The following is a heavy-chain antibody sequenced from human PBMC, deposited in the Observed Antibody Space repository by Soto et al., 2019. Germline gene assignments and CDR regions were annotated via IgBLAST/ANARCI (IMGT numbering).Heavy chain of an antibody. CDR3: ARGSYCSGGSCYSGILDY. Sequence: PSETLSLTCTVSGGSISSYYWSWIRQPAGKGLAWIGRIYTSGSTNYNPSLKSRVTMSVDTSKNQFSLKLSSVTAADTAVYYCARGSYCSGGSCYSGILDYWGQGTLVTVSS. J-gene: IGHJ4*02. V-gene: IGHV4-4*07. D-gene: IGHD2-15*01. CDR1: GGSISSYY. CDR2: IYTSGST.